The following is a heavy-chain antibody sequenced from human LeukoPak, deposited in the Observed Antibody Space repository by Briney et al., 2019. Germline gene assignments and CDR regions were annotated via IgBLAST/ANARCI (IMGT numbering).Heavy chain of an antibody. Sequence: PSETLSLTCAVYGGSFSGYYWSWIRQPPGKGLEWIGEINHSGSTNYNPSLKSRVTISVDTSKNQFSLKLSSVTAADTAVYYCARGANNIEWYSSSWYRGLYYFDYWGQGTLVTVSS. J-gene: IGHJ4*02. CDR3: ARGANNIEWYSSSWYRGLYYFDY. CDR2: INHSGST. V-gene: IGHV4-34*01. D-gene: IGHD6-13*01. CDR1: GGSFSGYY.